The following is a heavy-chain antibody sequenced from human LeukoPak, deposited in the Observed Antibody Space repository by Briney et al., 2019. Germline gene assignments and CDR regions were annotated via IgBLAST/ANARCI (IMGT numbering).Heavy chain of an antibody. J-gene: IGHJ2*01. CDR2: IIPIFGTA. CDR3: AREHAYYYGSGAPRYFDL. D-gene: IGHD3-10*01. CDR1: GGTFSSYA. Sequence: SVNVSCKASGGTFSSYAISWVRQAPGQGLEWMGGIIPIFGTANYAQKFQGRVTITADESTSTAYMELSSLRSEDTAVYYCAREHAYYYGSGAPRYFDLWGRGTLVTVSS. V-gene: IGHV1-69*13.